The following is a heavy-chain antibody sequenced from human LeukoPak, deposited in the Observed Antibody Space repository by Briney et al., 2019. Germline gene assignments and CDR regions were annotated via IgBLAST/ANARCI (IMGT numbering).Heavy chain of an antibody. J-gene: IGHJ5*02. CDR2: ISYDGSNK. V-gene: IGHV3-30*18. D-gene: IGHD6-19*01. CDR3: AKAGQGLGNWFDP. Sequence: GGSLRLSYAASGFTFSSYGMHWVRQAPGKGLEWVAVISYDGSNKYYADSVKGRFTISRDNSKNTLYLQMNSLRAEDTAVYYCAKAGQGLGNWFDPWGQGTLVTVSS. CDR1: GFTFSSYG.